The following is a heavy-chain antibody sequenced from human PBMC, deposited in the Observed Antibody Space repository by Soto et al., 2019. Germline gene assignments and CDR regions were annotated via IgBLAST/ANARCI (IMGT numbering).Heavy chain of an antibody. V-gene: IGHV4-61*08. CDR2: VYYSGGA. CDR3: TRDGDGRMTTNPYYYYGMDV. CDR1: GGSINSGGYY. Sequence: SETLSLTCAVSGGSINSGGYYWSWIRQPPGKGLEWIGNVYYSGGAKYNPSVKRRVSISVDTSKNQFSLNLSSVTAADTAVYYCTRDGDGRMTTNPYYYYGMDVWGPGITVTVSS. J-gene: IGHJ6*02. D-gene: IGHD2-21*02.